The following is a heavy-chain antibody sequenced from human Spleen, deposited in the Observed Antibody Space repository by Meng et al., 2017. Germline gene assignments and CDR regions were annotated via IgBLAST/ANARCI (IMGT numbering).Heavy chain of an antibody. CDR1: GFTFNTYT. D-gene: IGHD3-10*01. V-gene: IGHV3-21*04. CDR3: AKNEGSGSYYPIDS. J-gene: IGHJ4*02. CDR2: ITTSSTYT. Sequence: GESLKISCAASGFTFNTYTMNWVRQAPGKGLEWLSSITTSSTYTYYADSVKGRFTISRDNAKNSLFLQMDSLRAEDTAVYYCAKNEGSGSYYPIDSWGQGTLVTVSS.